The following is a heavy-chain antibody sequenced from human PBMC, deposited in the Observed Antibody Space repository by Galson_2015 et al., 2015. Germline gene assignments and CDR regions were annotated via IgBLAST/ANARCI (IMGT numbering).Heavy chain of an antibody. CDR1: GYTFTSYY. V-gene: IGHV1-46*01. D-gene: IGHD2-2*01. J-gene: IGHJ4*02. CDR3: ARDSGAYCSSTSCYYFDY. Sequence: VKVSCKASGYTFTSYYMHWVRQAPGQGLEWMGIINPSGGSTSYAQKFQGRVTMTRDTSTSTVYMELSSLRSEDTAVYYCARDSGAYCSSTSCYYFDYWGQGTLVTVSS. CDR2: INPSGGST.